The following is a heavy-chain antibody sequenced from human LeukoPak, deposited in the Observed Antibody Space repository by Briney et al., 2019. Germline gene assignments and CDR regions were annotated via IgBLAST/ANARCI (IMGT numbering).Heavy chain of an antibody. V-gene: IGHV3-30*02. CDR2: IRYDGSNK. CDR3: AKPYSSSSVVRYYYMDV. Sequence: GGSLRLSCAASGFTFSSYGMHWVRQAPGKGLEWVAFIRYDGSNKYYADSVKGRFTISRDNSKNTLYLQMNSLRAEDTAVYYCAKPYSSSSVVRYYYMDVWGKGTTVTVSS. D-gene: IGHD6-6*01. CDR1: GFTFSSYG. J-gene: IGHJ6*03.